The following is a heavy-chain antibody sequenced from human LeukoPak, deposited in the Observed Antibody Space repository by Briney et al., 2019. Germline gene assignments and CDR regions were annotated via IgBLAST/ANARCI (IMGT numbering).Heavy chain of an antibody. CDR2: IYTSGST. D-gene: IGHD3-22*01. Sequence: SETLSLTCTVSGGSISSGSYYWSWIRQPAGKGLEWIGRIYTSGSTNYNPSLKSRVTMSVDTSKNQFSLKLSSVTAADTAVYYCARVGDSSGYYYGNFAEYFQHWGQGTLVTVSS. CDR3: ARVGDSSGYYYGNFAEYFQH. CDR1: GGSISSGSYY. J-gene: IGHJ1*01. V-gene: IGHV4-61*02.